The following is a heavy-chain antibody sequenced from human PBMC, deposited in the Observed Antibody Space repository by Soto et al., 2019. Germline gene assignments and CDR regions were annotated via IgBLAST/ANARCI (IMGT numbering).Heavy chain of an antibody. V-gene: IGHV3-66*01. D-gene: IGHD3-3*01. CDR3: AREETYDLRSGFDY. J-gene: IGHJ4*02. Sequence: EVQLVESGGGLVQPGGSLRLSCAASGFTVSSNYMSWVRQAPGKGLEWVSVIYSGGSTYYADSVKGRFTISRDNSKNTLYLQMISLRAEDTAVYYCAREETYDLRSGFDYWGQGTLVTVSS. CDR1: GFTVSSNY. CDR2: IYSGGST.